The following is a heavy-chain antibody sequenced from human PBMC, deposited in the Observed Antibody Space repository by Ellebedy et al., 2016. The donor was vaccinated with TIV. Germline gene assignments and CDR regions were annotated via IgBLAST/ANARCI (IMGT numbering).Heavy chain of an antibody. CDR2: ISYDGSNK. D-gene: IGHD3-10*01. CDR1: GFTFSSYG. CDR3: ARDSGLLWFGDDY. V-gene: IGHV3-30*03. J-gene: IGHJ4*02. Sequence: PGGSLRLSCAASGFTFSSYGMHWVRQAPGKGLEWVAVISYDGSNKYYADSVKGRFTISRDNSKNTLYLQMNSLRAEDTAVYYCARDSGLLWFGDDYWGQGTLVTVSP.